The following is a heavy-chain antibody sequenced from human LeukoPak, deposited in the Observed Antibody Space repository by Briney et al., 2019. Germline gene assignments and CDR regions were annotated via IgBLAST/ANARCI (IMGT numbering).Heavy chain of an antibody. Sequence: GGSLRLSCAASGFTFSSYWMSWVRQAPGKGLEWVANIKQDGSEKYYVDSVKGRFTISRDNAKNSLHLQMNSLRAEDTAVYYCARDKLSTYYYDSSGYHFDYWGQGTLVTVSS. J-gene: IGHJ4*02. V-gene: IGHV3-7*01. D-gene: IGHD3-22*01. CDR2: IKQDGSEK. CDR1: GFTFSSYW. CDR3: ARDKLSTYYYDSSGYHFDY.